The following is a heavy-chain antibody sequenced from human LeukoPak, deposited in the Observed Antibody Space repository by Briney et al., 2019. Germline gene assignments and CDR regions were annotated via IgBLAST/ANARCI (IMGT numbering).Heavy chain of an antibody. Sequence: PGGSLRLSCAASGFTFSDYSMSWIRQPPGKGPEWVSYISSSGDSTVYADSVKGRFTVSRDNANNSLYLQMNSLRAEDTAVYYCARADPWMATISYWGQGTLVTVSS. D-gene: IGHD5-24*01. J-gene: IGHJ4*02. CDR2: ISSSGDST. CDR1: GFTFSDYS. CDR3: ARADPWMATISY. V-gene: IGHV3-11*01.